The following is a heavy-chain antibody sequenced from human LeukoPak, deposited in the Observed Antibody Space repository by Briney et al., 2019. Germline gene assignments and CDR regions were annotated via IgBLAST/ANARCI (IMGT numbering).Heavy chain of an antibody. CDR2: ISSSSSYI. D-gene: IGHD2-15*01. J-gene: IGHJ5*01. Sequence: GGSLRLSCAASGFTFSSYSMNWVRQAPGKGLEWVSSISSSSSYIYYADSLKGRFTISRDNAKKSVYLQMNSLRAGDTAVYYCARGALDAATPFDSWGQGTLVTASS. V-gene: IGHV3-21*01. CDR3: ARGALDAATPFDS. CDR1: GFTFSSYS.